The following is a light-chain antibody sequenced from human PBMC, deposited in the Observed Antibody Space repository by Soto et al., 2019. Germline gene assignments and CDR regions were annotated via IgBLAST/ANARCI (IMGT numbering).Light chain of an antibody. CDR1: SSDVGGYNY. Sequence: QSALTQPASVSGSPGQSITISCTGTSSDVGGYNYVSWYQQHPGKAPKLMIYDVTYRPSGVSNRFSGSKSGNTASLTISGLQAEDEADYYCSSYSNGNSSVIFGGGTKVTVL. CDR3: SSYSNGNSSVI. J-gene: IGLJ2*01. CDR2: DVT. V-gene: IGLV2-14*03.